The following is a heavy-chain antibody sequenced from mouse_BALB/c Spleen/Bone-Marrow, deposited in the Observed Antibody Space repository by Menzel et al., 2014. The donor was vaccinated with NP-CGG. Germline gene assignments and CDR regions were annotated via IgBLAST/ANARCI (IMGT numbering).Heavy chain of an antibody. V-gene: IGHV2-9*02. Sequence: VHLVESGPGLVSPSQSLSITCTVSGFSLXGYGVHWVRQPPGKGLEWLGVIWAGGSTDYNSALMSRLSINKDNSKSQVFLKMNSLQTDDTAMYYCARERDLTLDYWGQGTTLTVSS. J-gene: IGHJ2*01. CDR3: ARERDLTLDY. CDR1: GFSLXGYG. D-gene: IGHD4-1*01. CDR2: IWAGGST.